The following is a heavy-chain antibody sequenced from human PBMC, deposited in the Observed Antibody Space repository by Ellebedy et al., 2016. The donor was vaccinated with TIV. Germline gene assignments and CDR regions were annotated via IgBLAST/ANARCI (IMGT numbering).Heavy chain of an antibody. CDR1: GFTFSSYA. J-gene: IGHJ4*02. Sequence: GGSLRLSCAASGFTFSSYAMSWVRQAPGKGLEWVSTIRGSGGSTYYADSVKGRFTISRDNSKKMLYLQMNSLRDDDTAVYYCAKDSYCSTSECYGAPHFDSWGQGTLVTVSS. CDR2: IRGSGGST. V-gene: IGHV3-23*01. CDR3: AKDSYCSTSECYGAPHFDS. D-gene: IGHD2-2*01.